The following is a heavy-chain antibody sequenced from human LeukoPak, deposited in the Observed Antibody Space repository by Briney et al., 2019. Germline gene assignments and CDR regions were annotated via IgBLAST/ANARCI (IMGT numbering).Heavy chain of an antibody. CDR1: GGTFSSYA. V-gene: IGHV1-69*13. CDR2: IIPIFGTA. J-gene: IGHJ4*02. CDR3: ASAILTDTYAHFDY. Sequence: ASVKVSCKASGGTFSSYAISWVRQAPGQGLEWMGGIIPIFGTANYAQKFQGRVTITADESTSTAYMELSSLRSEDTAVYYCASAILTDTYAHFDYWGQGALVTVSS. D-gene: IGHD3-9*01.